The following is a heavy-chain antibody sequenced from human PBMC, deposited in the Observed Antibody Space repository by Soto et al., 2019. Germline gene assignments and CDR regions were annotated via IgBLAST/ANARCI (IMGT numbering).Heavy chain of an antibody. V-gene: IGHV3-30-3*01. CDR2: ISYDGSNK. CDR3: ARDPETYDAHYYFDY. J-gene: IGHJ4*02. Sequence: QVQLVESGGGVVQPGRSLRLSCAASGFTFSSYAMHWVRQAPGKGLEWVAVISYDGSNKYYADSVKGRFTISRDNSKNTLYLQMNSLRAEDTAVYYCARDPETYDAHYYFDYWGQGTLVTVSS. D-gene: IGHD5-12*01. CDR1: GFTFSSYA.